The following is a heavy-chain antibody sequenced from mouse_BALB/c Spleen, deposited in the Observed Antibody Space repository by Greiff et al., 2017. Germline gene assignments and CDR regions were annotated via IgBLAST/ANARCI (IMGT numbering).Heavy chain of an antibody. D-gene: IGHD1-1*01. V-gene: IGHV2-9-2*01. Sequence: VQRVESGPGLVAPSQSLSITCTVSGFSLTSYDISWIRQPPGKGLEWLGVIWTGGGTNYNSAFMSRLSISKDNSKSQVFLKMNSLQTDDTAIYYCVRALLPYWYFDVWGAGTTVTVSS. CDR2: IWTGGGT. CDR3: VRALLPYWYFDV. CDR1: GFSLTSYD. J-gene: IGHJ1*01.